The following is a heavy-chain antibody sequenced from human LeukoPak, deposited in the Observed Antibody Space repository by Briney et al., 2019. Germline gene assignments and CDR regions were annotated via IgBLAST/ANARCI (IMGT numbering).Heavy chain of an antibody. J-gene: IGHJ3*02. Sequence: SQTLSLTCTVSDGSISSGDYYWSWIRQHPGKGLEWIGSIYYSGSTYDDPSLKSRVTISVDTSKNQFSLKLSSVTAADTAVYYCARVRGAWIQPNWDAFDIWGQGTMVTVSS. CDR2: IYYSGST. V-gene: IGHV4-31*03. D-gene: IGHD5-18*01. CDR1: DGSISSGDYY. CDR3: ARVRGAWIQPNWDAFDI.